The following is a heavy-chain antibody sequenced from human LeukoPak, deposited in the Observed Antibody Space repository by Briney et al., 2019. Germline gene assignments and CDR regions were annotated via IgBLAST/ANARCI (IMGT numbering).Heavy chain of an antibody. CDR1: GFTFSSYG. J-gene: IGHJ1*01. V-gene: IGHV3-30*02. CDR3: AKDPPGGYQLPSYFQH. D-gene: IGHD2-2*01. CDR2: VRYDGTNK. Sequence: GGSLRLSCAASGFTFSSYGMYWVRQAPGKGLEWVTSVRYDGTNKYYVDSVKGRFTISRDNSKNTLYLQMNSLRAEDTAVYYCAKDPPGGYQLPSYFQHWGQGTLVTVSS.